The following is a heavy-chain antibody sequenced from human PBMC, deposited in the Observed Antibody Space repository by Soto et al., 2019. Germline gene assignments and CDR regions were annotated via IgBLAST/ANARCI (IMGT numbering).Heavy chain of an antibody. D-gene: IGHD3-10*01. Sequence: SETLSLTCPVSGGSISSSSYYWGWIRQPPGKGLEWIGSIYYSGSTYYNPSLKSRVTISVDTYKNQFSLKLSSVTAADTAVYYCARPGIYYYGSGSYSDGMDVWGQGTTVTVSS. CDR3: ARPGIYYYGSGSYSDGMDV. V-gene: IGHV4-39*01. J-gene: IGHJ6*02. CDR1: GGSISSSSYY. CDR2: IYYSGST.